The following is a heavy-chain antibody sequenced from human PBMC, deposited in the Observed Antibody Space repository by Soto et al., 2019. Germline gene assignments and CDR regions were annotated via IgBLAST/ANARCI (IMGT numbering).Heavy chain of an antibody. CDR2: ISNSNGKA. V-gene: IGHV1-18*01. J-gene: IGHJ4*01. CDR1: GYTFTTYD. Sequence: ASVKVSCKTPGYTFTTYDINWMRQAPGQGLEWMGWISNSNGKAIYAQKFQGRVTMTTDTSASTAYMELRSLTSDDTAVYYCAREDDYAVPWVYWGPGRPLTVSS. D-gene: IGHD4-17*01. CDR3: AREDDYAVPWVY.